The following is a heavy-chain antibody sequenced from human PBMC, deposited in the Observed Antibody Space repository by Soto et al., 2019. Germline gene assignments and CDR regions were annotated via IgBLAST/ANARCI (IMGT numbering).Heavy chain of an antibody. CDR2: IPGSGGST. V-gene: IGHV3-23*01. J-gene: IGHJ4*02. CDR3: ATDRAAVAGIDY. Sequence: GGSLRLSCAASGFTFSSYAMSWVRQSPGKGLEWVSAIPGSGGSTYYAGSVKGRFTISRDDSKNTLYLPMNSLRAEDTAVYYCATDRAAVAGIDYWGQGTLVTVSS. D-gene: IGHD6-19*01. CDR1: GFTFSSYA.